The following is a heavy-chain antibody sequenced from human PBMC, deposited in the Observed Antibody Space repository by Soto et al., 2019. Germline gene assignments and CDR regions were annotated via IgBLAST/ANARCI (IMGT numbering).Heavy chain of an antibody. CDR3: AREYCSSSSCYPRYTFDI. V-gene: IGHV3-23*01. CDR2: SNGGGGIT. D-gene: IGHD2-2*01. Sequence: GGSLRLSCAASGFTFSNYAMSWVRQAPGKGLEWVSASNGGGGITYYAESVKDRFIISRDNSKNTLFLHMNSLRAEDTAVYYCAREYCSSSSCYPRYTFDIWGQGTLVTVSS. CDR1: GFTFSNYA. J-gene: IGHJ3*02.